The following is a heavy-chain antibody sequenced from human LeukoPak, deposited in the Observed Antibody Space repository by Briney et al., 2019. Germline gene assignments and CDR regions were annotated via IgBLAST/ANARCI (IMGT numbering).Heavy chain of an antibody. CDR1: GGSISSYY. CDR2: IYYSGST. J-gene: IGHJ4*02. V-gene: IGHV4-59*12. Sequence: SETLSLTCTVSGGSISSYYWSWIRQPPGKGLEWIGYIYYSGSTNYNPSLKSRVAISVDTSKNQFSLKLSSVTAADTAVYYCARYKYYDFWSGYSNFDYWGQGTLVTVSS. CDR3: ARYKYYDFWSGYSNFDY. D-gene: IGHD3-3*01.